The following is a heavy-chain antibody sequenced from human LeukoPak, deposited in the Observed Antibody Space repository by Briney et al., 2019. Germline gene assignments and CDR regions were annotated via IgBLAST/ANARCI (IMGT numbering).Heavy chain of an antibody. CDR2: ISGIGGST. V-gene: IGHV3-23*01. Sequence: GGSLRLSCTTSGFTFSSYAMSWVRQAPGKGLEWVSAISGIGGSTYYADSVKGRFTISRDNSKNMLYLQMNSLSGEDTVVYSCARGGTMYYGSGNFDYWGQGTLVTVSS. CDR1: GFTFSSYA. D-gene: IGHD3-10*01. CDR3: ARGGTMYYGSGNFDY. J-gene: IGHJ4*02.